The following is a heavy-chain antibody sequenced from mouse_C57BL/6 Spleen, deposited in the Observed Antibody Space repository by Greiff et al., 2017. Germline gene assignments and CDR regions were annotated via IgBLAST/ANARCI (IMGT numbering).Heavy chain of an antibody. CDR1: GYTFTSYW. CDR2: IDPTDSYT. Sequence: QVQLQQPGAELVMPGASVKLSCKASGYTFTSYWMHWVKQRPGQGLEWIGEIDPTDSYTNYNQKFKGKSTLTVDKSSRTAYIPLSSLTSEDSAVYYCARGGSSYDYAMDYWGQGTSVTVSS. V-gene: IGHV1-69*01. D-gene: IGHD1-1*01. CDR3: ARGGSSYDYAMDY. J-gene: IGHJ4*01.